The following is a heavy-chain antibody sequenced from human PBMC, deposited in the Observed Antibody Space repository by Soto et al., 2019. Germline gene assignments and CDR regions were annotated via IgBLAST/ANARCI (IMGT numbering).Heavy chain of an antibody. V-gene: IGHV3-7*01. Sequence: EVQLVESGGGLVQPGESLRLSCAASGFTLSGYWMNWVRQAPGKGLEWVANIKQDGSEKNYVDSVKGRFTISRDNAKNSLSLQMSSLRAEDTAVYYCLVTTSVFGIWGQGTMVIVSS. CDR3: LVTTSVFGI. CDR1: GFTLSGYW. J-gene: IGHJ3*02. D-gene: IGHD4-17*01. CDR2: IKQDGSEK.